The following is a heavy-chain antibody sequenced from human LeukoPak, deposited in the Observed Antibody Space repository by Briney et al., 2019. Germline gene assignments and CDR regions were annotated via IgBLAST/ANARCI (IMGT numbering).Heavy chain of an antibody. V-gene: IGHV3-21*01. CDR2: ISIANTRI. D-gene: IGHD6-19*01. CDR3: ARDFSSGPVGSAFDI. Sequence: GGSLRLSCAASGFTFSNFNMNWVRQAPGKGLEWVSTISIANTRILYADSVQGRVTISRDNAKNSLYLQMNSLRAEDTAVYYCARDFSSGPVGSAFDIWGQGTMVTVSS. J-gene: IGHJ3*02. CDR1: GFTFSNFN.